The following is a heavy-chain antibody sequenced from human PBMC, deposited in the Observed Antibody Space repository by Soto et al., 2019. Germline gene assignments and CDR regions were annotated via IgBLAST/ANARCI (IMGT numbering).Heavy chain of an antibody. CDR1: GGSISSYY. CDR3: ARLGGYYQAFAY. CDR2: IYYSGST. D-gene: IGHD3-22*01. V-gene: IGHV4-59*08. J-gene: IGHJ4*02. Sequence: SETLSLTCTVPGGSISSYYWSWIRQPPGKGLEWIGYIYYSGSTNYYPSLKSRVTISVDTSKNQFSLKLSSVTAADTAVYYCARLGGYYQAFAYRGQGTLVTVSS.